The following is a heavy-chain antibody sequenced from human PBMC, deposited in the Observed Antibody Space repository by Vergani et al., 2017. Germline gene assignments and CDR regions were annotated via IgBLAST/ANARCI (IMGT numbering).Heavy chain of an antibody. V-gene: IGHV5-51*01. D-gene: IGHD1-1*01. CDR1: EYSFGNYW. CDR3: ARHTTYTAS. CDR2: IYPADSDT. Sequence: EVELVQSGPEMSQPGESLKISCKGSEYSFGNYWIGWVRQMPGKGLEWMGIIYPADSDTRYSPSFQGQVTISADKSISTAFLQWDSLKASDTALYYCARHTTYTASWGQGTLVTVPS. J-gene: IGHJ5*02.